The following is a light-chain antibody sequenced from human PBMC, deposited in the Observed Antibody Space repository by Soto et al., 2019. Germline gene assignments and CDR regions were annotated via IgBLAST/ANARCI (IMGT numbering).Light chain of an antibody. CDR3: ETWDSNTRV. Sequence: QSVLTQSSSASASLGSSVKLTCTLSSGHSSYIIAWHQQQPGKAPRYLMKLEGSGSYNKGSGVPDRFSGSSSGADRYLTISNLQFEDEADYYCETWDSNTRVFGTGPKLTVL. CDR1: SGHSSYI. V-gene: IGLV4-60*02. J-gene: IGLJ1*01. CDR2: LEGSGSY.